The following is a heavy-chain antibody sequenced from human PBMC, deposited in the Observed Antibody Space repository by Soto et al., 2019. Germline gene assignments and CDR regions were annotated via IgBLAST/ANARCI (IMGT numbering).Heavy chain of an antibody. Sequence: PGGSLRLSCAASGFTFSNAWMSWVRHAPGKGLEWVGRIKSKTDGGTTDYAAPVKGRFTISRDDSKNTLYLQMNSLKTEDTAVYYCTTGLIVLAFDIWGQGTMVTVSS. D-gene: IGHD3-22*01. CDR1: GFTFSNAW. CDR3: TTGLIVLAFDI. CDR2: IKSKTDGGTT. V-gene: IGHV3-15*01. J-gene: IGHJ3*02.